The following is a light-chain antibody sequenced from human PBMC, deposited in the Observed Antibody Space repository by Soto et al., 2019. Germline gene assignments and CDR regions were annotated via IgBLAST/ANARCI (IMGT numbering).Light chain of an antibody. V-gene: IGKV1-5*01. Sequence: DIHWTQSRSTLSAYVGDRVNMTCRASQSISDWLAWYQQKPGKAPELLISDASTLATGVPSRFSGSGSGTEFTLTISSLQTDDSATYFCQEYKTYAFGPGTKVDIK. CDR1: QSISDW. CDR3: QEYKTYA. CDR2: DAS. J-gene: IGKJ2*01.